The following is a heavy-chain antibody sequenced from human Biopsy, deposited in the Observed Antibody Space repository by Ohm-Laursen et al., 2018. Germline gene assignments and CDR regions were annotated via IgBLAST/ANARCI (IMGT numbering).Heavy chain of an antibody. J-gene: IGHJ4*02. Sequence: SVKVSCKVSGYTLTELSIHWVRQAPGKGLEWMGGFAPENGKTIYAQKFQGRVTMTEDTSTDTAYMELSSLRSEDTAVYYCAADINVWNVNYWGQGTQVTVSS. D-gene: IGHD1-1*01. CDR1: GYTLTELS. V-gene: IGHV1-24*01. CDR3: AADINVWNVNY. CDR2: FAPENGKT.